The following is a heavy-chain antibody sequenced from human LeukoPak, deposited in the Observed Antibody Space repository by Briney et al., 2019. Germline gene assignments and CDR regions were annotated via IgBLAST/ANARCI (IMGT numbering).Heavy chain of an antibody. CDR1: GGSISSSSYY. CDR3: ARGPPPDFDY. J-gene: IGHJ4*02. V-gene: IGHV4-39*07. CDR2: IYYSGST. Sequence: PSETLSLTCTVSGGSISSSSYYWGWIRQPPGKGLEWIGSIYYSGSTYYNPSLKSRVTISVDTSKNQFSLRLSSATAADTAVYYCARGPPPDFDYWGRGTLVTVSS.